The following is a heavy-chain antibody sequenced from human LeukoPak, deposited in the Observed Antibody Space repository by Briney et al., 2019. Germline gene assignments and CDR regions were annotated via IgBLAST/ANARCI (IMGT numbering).Heavy chain of an antibody. V-gene: IGHV1-2*02. CDR3: ARAVIGMVRGPRYYYYMDV. D-gene: IGHD3-10*01. J-gene: IGHJ6*03. Sequence: ASVKVSCKASGYTFTGFFMHWVRQAPGQGLEWMGWINPNSGDTNYAQKFQGRVTMTRDTSISTAYMELSRLRSDDTAVYYCARAVIGMVRGPRYYYYMDVWGKGTTVTISS. CDR1: GYTFTGFF. CDR2: INPNSGDT.